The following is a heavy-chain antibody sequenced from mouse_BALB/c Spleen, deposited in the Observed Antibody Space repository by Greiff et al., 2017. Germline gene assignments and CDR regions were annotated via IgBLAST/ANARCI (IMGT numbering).Heavy chain of an antibody. Sequence: EVHLVESGGGLVQPGGSRKLSCAASGFTFSSFGMHWVRQAPEKGLEWVAYISSGSSTIYYADTVKGRFTISRDNPKNTLFLQMTSLRSEDTAMYYCARSVYRYDEEYYFDYWGQGTTLTVSS. CDR1: GFTFSSFG. J-gene: IGHJ2*01. D-gene: IGHD2-14*01. CDR2: ISSGSSTI. CDR3: ARSVYRYDEEYYFDY. V-gene: IGHV5-17*02.